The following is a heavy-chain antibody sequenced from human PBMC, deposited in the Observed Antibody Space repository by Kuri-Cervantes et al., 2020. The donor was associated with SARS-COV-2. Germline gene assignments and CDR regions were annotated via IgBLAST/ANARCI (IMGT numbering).Heavy chain of an antibody. Sequence: SETLSLTCVVSGGSISSSNWWSWVRQPPGKGLEWIGEIYHSGSTNYNPSLKSRVTILVDKSKNQFSLKLSSVTAADTAVYYCARVLWDCGRTNCYRYYYYGMDVWGQGTTVTVSS. J-gene: IGHJ6*02. CDR2: IYHSGST. D-gene: IGHD2-2*02. CDR1: GGSISSSNW. CDR3: ARVLWDCGRTNCYRYYYYGMDV. V-gene: IGHV4-4*02.